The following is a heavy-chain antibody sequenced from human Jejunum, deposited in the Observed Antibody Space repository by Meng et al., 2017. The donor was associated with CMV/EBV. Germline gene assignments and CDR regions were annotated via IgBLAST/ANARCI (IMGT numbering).Heavy chain of an antibody. D-gene: IGHD2-21*01. CDR1: GYAFTGYY. CDR2: INPSSGAI. V-gene: IGHV1-2*02. CDR3: SRGGGGDGTYLLDY. Sequence: QVRRLQSGAGVKKPGASVKVSCKASGYAFTGYYIHWLRQASGQGLEWMGWINPSSGAIFYAQKFQDRVTMSRETSITTVYMDLSSLRSDDTAVYFCSRGGGGDGTYLLDYWGQGTLVTVSS. J-gene: IGHJ4*02.